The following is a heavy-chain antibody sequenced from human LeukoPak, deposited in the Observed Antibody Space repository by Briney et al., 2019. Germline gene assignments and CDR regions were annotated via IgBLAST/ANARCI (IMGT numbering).Heavy chain of an antibody. Sequence: GASVKVSCKVSGYTLTELSMHWVRQAPGKGLEWMGGFDPEDGETIYAQKFQGRVTMTRDMSTSTDYMELSSLRSEDTAVYYCARDNSMEDTAWWFDPWGQGTLVTVSS. CDR3: ARDNSMEDTAWWFDP. D-gene: IGHD1-1*01. CDR2: FDPEDGET. V-gene: IGHV1-24*01. J-gene: IGHJ5*02. CDR1: GYTLTELS.